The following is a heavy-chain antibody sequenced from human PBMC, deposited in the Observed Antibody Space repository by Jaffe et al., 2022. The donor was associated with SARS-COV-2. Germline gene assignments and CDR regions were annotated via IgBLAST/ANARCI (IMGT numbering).Heavy chain of an antibody. Sequence: QVQLVQSGAEVKKPGASVKVSCKASGYTFTSYAMHWVRQAPGQRLEWMGWINAGNGNTKYSQKFQGRVTITRDTSASTAYMELSSLRSEDTAVYYCARVDGSGSYYWEGVGWFDPWGQGTLVTVSS. J-gene: IGHJ5*02. D-gene: IGHD3-10*01. CDR2: INAGNGNT. CDR3: ARVDGSGSYYWEGVGWFDP. V-gene: IGHV1-3*01. CDR1: GYTFTSYA.